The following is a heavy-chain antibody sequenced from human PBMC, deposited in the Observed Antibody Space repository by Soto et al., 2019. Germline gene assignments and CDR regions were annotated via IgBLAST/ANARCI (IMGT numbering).Heavy chain of an antibody. J-gene: IGHJ4*02. CDR1: GFTFSSYW. V-gene: IGHV3-7*01. D-gene: IGHD5-12*01. CDR2: IKQDGSEK. Sequence: QPGGSLRLSCAASGFTFSSYWMSWVRQAPGKGLEWVANIKQDGSEKYYVDSVKGRFTISRDNAKNSLYLQMNSLRAEDTAVYYCARVRGRWLQLTLDYWGQGTLVTVSS. CDR3: ARVRGRWLQLTLDY.